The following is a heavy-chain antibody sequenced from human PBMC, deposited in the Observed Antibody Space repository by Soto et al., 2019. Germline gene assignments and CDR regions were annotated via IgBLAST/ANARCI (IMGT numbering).Heavy chain of an antibody. V-gene: IGHV3-11*06. CDR3: ATEVADGGAYCLGDCPRWFDA. CDR2: ISSSSRYT. J-gene: IGHJ5*02. CDR1: GFTFGDFY. Sequence: GGSLRLFSAASGFTFGDFYMSWVRQAPGKGLEWLSYISSSSRYTNYADSVKGRFTISRDNAKNSLSLQMNSLRVEDAAVYYCATEVADGGAYCLGDCPRWFDAWGQGALVTVSS. D-gene: IGHD2-21*02.